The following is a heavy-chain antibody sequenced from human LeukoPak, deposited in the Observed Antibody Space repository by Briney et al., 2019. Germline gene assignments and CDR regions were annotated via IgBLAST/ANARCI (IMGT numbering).Heavy chain of an antibody. J-gene: IGHJ4*02. V-gene: IGHV1-2*02. Sequence: GASVKVSCKASGYTFTGYYMHWVRQAPGQGLEWMGWINPNSGGTNYAQKFQGRVTMTRDTSISTAYMELSRLRSDDTAVYYCAREAPRYCRSTSCSDYWGQGTLVTVSS. CDR1: GYTFTGYY. D-gene: IGHD2-2*01. CDR3: AREAPRYCRSTSCSDY. CDR2: INPNSGGT.